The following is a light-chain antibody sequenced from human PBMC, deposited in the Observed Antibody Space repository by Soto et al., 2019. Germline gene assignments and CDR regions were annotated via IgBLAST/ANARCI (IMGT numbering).Light chain of an antibody. CDR1: SSDFGGYNF. V-gene: IGLV2-14*01. Sequence: QSALTQPACVSGSPGQSITISCTGTSSDFGGYNFVSWYQHRPGKAPKLMIYAVSNRPSGVSNRFSGSKSGNTASLTISGLQAEDEADYYCCSYTSYSPYVFGNGTNVTVL. CDR2: AVS. CDR3: CSYTSYSPYV. J-gene: IGLJ1*01.